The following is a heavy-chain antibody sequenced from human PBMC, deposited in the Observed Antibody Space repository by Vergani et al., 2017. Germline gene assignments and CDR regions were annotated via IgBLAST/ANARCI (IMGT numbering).Heavy chain of an antibody. V-gene: IGHV3-30-3*01. CDR3: ARDGYSGYDDKYYYYYYMDV. Sequence: QVQLVESGGGVVQPGRSLRLSCAASGFTFSSYAMHWVRQAPGKGLEWVAVISYDGSNKYYADSVKGRFTISRDNSKNTLYLQMNSLRAEDTAVYYCARDGYSGYDDKYYYYYYMDVWGKGTTVTVSS. CDR2: ISYDGSNK. J-gene: IGHJ6*03. CDR1: GFTFSSYA. D-gene: IGHD5-12*01.